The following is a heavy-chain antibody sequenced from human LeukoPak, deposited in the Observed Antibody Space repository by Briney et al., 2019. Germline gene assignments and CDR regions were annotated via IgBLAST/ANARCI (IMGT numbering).Heavy chain of an antibody. V-gene: IGHV4-31*03. Sequence: SETLSLTCTVSGGSISSGGYYWSSIRQHPGKGLEWIGHIYYSGSTYYNPSLKSRVTISVDTSKNQFPLKLSSVTAADTAVYYCARDPYGSIDYWGQGTLVTVSS. D-gene: IGHD3-10*01. CDR2: IYYSGST. J-gene: IGHJ4*02. CDR3: ARDPYGSIDY. CDR1: GGSISSGGYY.